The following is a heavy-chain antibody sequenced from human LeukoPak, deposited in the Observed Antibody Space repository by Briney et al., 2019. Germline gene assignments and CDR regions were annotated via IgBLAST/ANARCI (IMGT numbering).Heavy chain of an antibody. CDR2: TKSKTDGGTT. J-gene: IGHJ6*02. Sequence: GGSLRLSCAASGFTFSNAWMSWVRQAPGKGLEWVGRTKSKTDGGTTDYAAPVKGRFTISRDDSKNTLYLQMNSLKTEDTAVYYCTTDPAFMDVWGQGTTVTVSS. CDR3: TTDPAFMDV. CDR1: GFTFSNAW. D-gene: IGHD6-25*01. V-gene: IGHV3-15*01.